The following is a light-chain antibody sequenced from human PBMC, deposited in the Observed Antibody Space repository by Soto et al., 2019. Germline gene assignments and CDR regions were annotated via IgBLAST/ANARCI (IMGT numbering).Light chain of an antibody. CDR2: GAS. CDR1: QSVSTR. Sequence: EIVMTQSPSTRSVSPVERVTLSFMASQSVSTRLAWYQHKPGQSPRLLISGASTGATGIPPRFSASGSGTDFTLTVNSLQSEDIAVYYCQKYHNWPVTFGGGTKVDIK. J-gene: IGKJ4*01. V-gene: IGKV3-15*01. CDR3: QKYHNWPVT.